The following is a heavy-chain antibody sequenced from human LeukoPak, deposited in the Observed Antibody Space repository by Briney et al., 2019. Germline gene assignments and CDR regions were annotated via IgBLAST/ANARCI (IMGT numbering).Heavy chain of an antibody. Sequence: ASVKVSCKASGGTFSSYAISWVRQAPGQGLEWMGGIIPIFGTANYAQKFQGRVTITADESTSTAYMELSSLRSEDTAVYYCASVDTAGNWFDPWGQGTLVTVSS. CDR2: IIPIFGTA. CDR3: ASVDTAGNWFDP. J-gene: IGHJ5*02. CDR1: GGTFSSYA. V-gene: IGHV1-69*13. D-gene: IGHD5-18*01.